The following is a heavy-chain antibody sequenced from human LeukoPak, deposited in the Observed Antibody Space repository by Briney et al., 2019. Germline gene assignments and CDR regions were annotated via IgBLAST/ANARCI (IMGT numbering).Heavy chain of an antibody. J-gene: IGHJ5*02. CDR2: INHGGST. Sequence: SETLSLTCAVYGGSFSGYYWSWIRQPPGKGLEWIGEINHGGSTNYNPSLKSRVTISVDRSKNQFSLKLSSVTAADTAVYYCAGAASSTYYYGSGSYGWFDPWGQGTLVTVSS. CDR3: AGAASSTYYYGSGSYGWFDP. CDR1: GGSFSGYY. V-gene: IGHV4-34*01. D-gene: IGHD3-10*01.